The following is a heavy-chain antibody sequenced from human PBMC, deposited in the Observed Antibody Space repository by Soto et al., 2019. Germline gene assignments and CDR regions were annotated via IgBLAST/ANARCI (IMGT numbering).Heavy chain of an antibody. V-gene: IGHV1-3*01. CDR3: ARENFQQTLSYYDY. D-gene: IGHD1-26*01. CDR1: GYSFTAHS. CDR2: VTAGKGNT. Sequence: ASVKVSCKASGYSFTAHSIHWVRQAPGQRLEWMGWVTAGKGNTDYSQKFQGRVTITRDTYASTGYMELSNLRSEDTAIYYCARENFQQTLSYYDYRGQLPLVP. J-gene: IGHJ4*02.